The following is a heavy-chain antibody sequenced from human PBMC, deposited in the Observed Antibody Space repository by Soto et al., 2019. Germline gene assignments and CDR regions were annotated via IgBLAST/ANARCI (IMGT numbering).Heavy chain of an antibody. CDR2: IYYSGST. D-gene: IGHD6-19*01. J-gene: IGHJ6*02. Sequence: SETLSLTCTVSGGSISSYYWSWIRQPPGKGLEWIGYIYYSGSTNYNPSLKSRVTISVDTSKNQFSLKLSSVTAADTAVYYCASAIAVAGNGYYCGMDVWGQGTTVT. V-gene: IGHV4-59*01. CDR3: ASAIAVAGNGYYCGMDV. CDR1: GGSISSYY.